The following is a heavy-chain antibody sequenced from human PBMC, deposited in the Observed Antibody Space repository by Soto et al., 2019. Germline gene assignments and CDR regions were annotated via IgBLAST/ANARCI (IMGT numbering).Heavy chain of an antibody. CDR2: INAGNGNT. CDR3: ARDPEQWLPETPFD. J-gene: IGHJ4*02. Sequence: QVQLVQSGAEVKKPGASVKVSCKASGYTFTSYAMHWVRQAPGQRLEWMGWINAGNGNTKYSQKFQGRVTITRDTSASTAYMELSSLRSEDTAVYYCARDPEQWLPETPFDWGQGTLVTVSS. V-gene: IGHV1-3*01. CDR1: GYTFTSYA. D-gene: IGHD6-19*01.